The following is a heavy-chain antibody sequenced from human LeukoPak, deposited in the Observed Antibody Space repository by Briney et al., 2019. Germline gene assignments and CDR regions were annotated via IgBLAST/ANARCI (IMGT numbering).Heavy chain of an antibody. V-gene: IGHV1-2*02. D-gene: IGHD6-13*01. Sequence: ASVKVSCKASGYTFTGYYMHWVRQAPGQGLEWMGWINPNSGGTNYAQKFQGRVTMTRDTSISTAYMELSRLRSDDTAVYYCARVRAAAVPYYFDYWGQGTLVTVSS. J-gene: IGHJ4*02. CDR3: ARVRAAAVPYYFDY. CDR1: GYTFTGYY. CDR2: INPNSGGT.